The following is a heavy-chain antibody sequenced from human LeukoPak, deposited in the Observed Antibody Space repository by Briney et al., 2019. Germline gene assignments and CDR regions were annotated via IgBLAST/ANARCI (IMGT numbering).Heavy chain of an antibody. CDR1: GGSFSGYY. CDR3: ARGKTFADSKMTTVTIGPFDY. J-gene: IGHJ4*02. V-gene: IGHV4-34*01. CDR2: INHSGST. D-gene: IGHD4-17*01. Sequence: PSETLSLTCAVYGGSFSGYYWSWIRQPPGKGLEWIGEINHSGSTNYNPSLKSRVTISVDTSKNQFSLKLSSVTAADTAVYYCARGKTFADSKMTTVTIGPFDYWGQGTLVTVSS.